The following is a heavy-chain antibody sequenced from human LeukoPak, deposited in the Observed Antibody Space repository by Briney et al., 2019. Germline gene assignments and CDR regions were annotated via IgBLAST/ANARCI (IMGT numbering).Heavy chain of an antibody. D-gene: IGHD3-10*01. CDR2: ISSGGDTK. CDR3: AREMGGDYGSGTFFDL. Sequence: GGSLRLSCAASEFIFSDYYMSWVRQAPGKGLEWVSYISSGGDTKYYADSVKGRFTISRDNAKNSLYLQMNNLRAEDTAVYYCAREMGGDYGSGTFFDLWGQGNMVTVSS. V-gene: IGHV3-11*01. CDR1: EFIFSDYY. J-gene: IGHJ4*02.